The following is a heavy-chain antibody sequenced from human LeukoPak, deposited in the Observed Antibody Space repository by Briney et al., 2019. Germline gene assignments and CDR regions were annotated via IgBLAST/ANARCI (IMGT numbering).Heavy chain of an antibody. Sequence: GGSLRLFCAASGFTFSSYSMNWVRQAPGKGLEWVSSISSSSSYIYYADSVKGRFTISRDNAKNSLYLQMNSLRAEDTAVYYCARAKIPPWYYDFWSGYYGMDVWGQGTTVTVSS. J-gene: IGHJ6*02. V-gene: IGHV3-21*01. CDR2: ISSSSSYI. CDR1: GFTFSSYS. D-gene: IGHD3-3*01. CDR3: ARAKIPPWYYDFWSGYYGMDV.